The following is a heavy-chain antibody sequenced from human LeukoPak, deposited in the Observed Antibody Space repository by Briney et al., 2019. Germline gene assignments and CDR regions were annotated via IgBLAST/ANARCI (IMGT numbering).Heavy chain of an antibody. CDR3: ARGLAVAGTGVGWFDP. J-gene: IGHJ5*02. V-gene: IGHV4-59*01. Sequence: SETLSLTCTVSGGSISSYYWSWIRQPPGKGLEWIGYIYYSGSTNYNPSLKSRVTISVDTSRNQFSLKLSSVTAADTAVYYCARGLAVAGTGVGWFDPWGQGTLVTVSS. CDR2: IYYSGST. D-gene: IGHD6-19*01. CDR1: GGSISSYY.